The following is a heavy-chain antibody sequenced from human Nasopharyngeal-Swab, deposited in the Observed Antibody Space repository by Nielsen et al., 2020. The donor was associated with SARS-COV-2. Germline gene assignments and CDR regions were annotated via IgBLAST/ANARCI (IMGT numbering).Heavy chain of an antibody. CDR2: IYSGGSST. V-gene: IGHV3-23*03. CDR3: TSPGYCSSTSCYPDNWFDP. Sequence: VRQAPGKGLEWVSVIYSGGSSTYYADSVKGRFTISRDNSKNTLYLQMNSLRAEDTAVYYCTSPGYCSSTSCYPDNWFDPWGQGTLVTVSS. D-gene: IGHD2-2*03. J-gene: IGHJ5*02.